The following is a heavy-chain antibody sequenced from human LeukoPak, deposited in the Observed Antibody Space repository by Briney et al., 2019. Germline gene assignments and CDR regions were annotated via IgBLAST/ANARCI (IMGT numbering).Heavy chain of an antibody. D-gene: IGHD2-15*01. V-gene: IGHV3-33*01. CDR1: GFTFSSYG. CDR3: ARSPAKRWPYYFDY. CDR2: IWYDGSNK. J-gene: IGHJ4*02. Sequence: GGPLRLSCAASGFTFSSYGMHWVRQAPGKGLEWVAVIWYDGSNKYYADSVKGRFTISRDNSKNTLYLQMNSLRAEDTAVYYCARSPAKRWPYYFDYWGQGTLVTVSS.